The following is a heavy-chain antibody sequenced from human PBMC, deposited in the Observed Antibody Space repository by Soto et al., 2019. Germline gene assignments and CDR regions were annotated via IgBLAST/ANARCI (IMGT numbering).Heavy chain of an antibody. CDR3: AKDGYSITRNKPLDY. Sequence: GWSLRLSCAASRFTFSSYAMCWVRQAPGKGLEWVSSISVSGGSTYYADSVKGRFTISRDNSKNTLYMQMNSLRAEDTAVYYSAKDGYSITRNKPLDYWGQGTLVTVSS. V-gene: IGHV3-23*01. D-gene: IGHD2-2*01. J-gene: IGHJ4*02. CDR1: RFTFSSYA. CDR2: ISVSGGST.